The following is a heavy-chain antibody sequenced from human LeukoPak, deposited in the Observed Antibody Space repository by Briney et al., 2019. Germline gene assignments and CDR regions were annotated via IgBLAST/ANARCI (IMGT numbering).Heavy chain of an antibody. D-gene: IGHD3/OR15-3a*01. V-gene: IGHV3-23*01. CDR2: ISGSGGST. CDR1: GFTFTNYA. CDR3: AKAIWTDYLLSYFDY. Sequence: GGSLRLSCAASGFTFTNYAMSWVRQAPGKGLEWVSAISGSGGSTSYADSVKGRFTISRDNSKNTLYLHMKSLRAEDTAVYYCAKAIWTDYLLSYFDYWGQGTLVIGSS. J-gene: IGHJ4*02.